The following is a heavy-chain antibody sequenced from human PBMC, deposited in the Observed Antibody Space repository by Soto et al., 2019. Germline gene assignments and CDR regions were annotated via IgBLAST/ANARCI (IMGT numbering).Heavy chain of an antibody. D-gene: IGHD6-19*01. CDR1: GYTFTSYD. J-gene: IGHJ4*02. CDR2: MNPNSCNT. CDR3: ASKEEDSSTAFQNDY. V-gene: IGHV1-8*01. Sequence: QVQLVQSGAEVKKPGASVKVSCKASGYTFTSYDVNWVRQATGQGLEWMGWMNPNSCNTGYAQKFQGRVTMTRNTSISTAYMELSSLRSEDTTVYYCASKEEDSSTAFQNDYWGQGTLVTVSS.